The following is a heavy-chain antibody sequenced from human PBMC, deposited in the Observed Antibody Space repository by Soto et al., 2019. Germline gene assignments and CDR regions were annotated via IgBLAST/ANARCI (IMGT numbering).Heavy chain of an antibody. CDR2: IYYSGST. CDR1: GGSISSSSYY. J-gene: IGHJ4*02. V-gene: IGHV4-39*01. D-gene: IGHD2-15*01. Sequence: QLQLQESGPGLVKPSETLSLTCTVSGGSISSSSYYWGWIRQPPGKGLEWIGNIYYSGSTYYNPSLKSRVTISVDTSKNQFSLKLSSVTAADAAVYSCARTSVVVAATAFDYWGQGTLVTVSS. CDR3: ARTSVVVAATAFDY.